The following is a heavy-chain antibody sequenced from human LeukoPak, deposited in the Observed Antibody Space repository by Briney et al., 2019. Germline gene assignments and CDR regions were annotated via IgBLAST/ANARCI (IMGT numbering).Heavy chain of an antibody. J-gene: IGHJ4*02. CDR1: GFTFSSYG. V-gene: IGHV3-30*03. CDR2: ISYDGSNK. Sequence: GGSLRLSCAASGFTFSSYGMHWVRQAPGKGLEWVAVISYDGSNKYYADSVKGRFTISRDNSKNTLYLQMNSLRADDTAMYYCATGDSFDYWGQGTLVTVSS. CDR3: ATGDSFDY.